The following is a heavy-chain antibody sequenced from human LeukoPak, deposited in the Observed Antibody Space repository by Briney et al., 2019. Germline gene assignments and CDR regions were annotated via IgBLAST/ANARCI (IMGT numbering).Heavy chain of an antibody. Sequence: GGSLRLSCAASGFTFDDYAMHWVRQAPGKGLEWVSLISWDGGSTYYADSVKGRFTISRDNSKNSLYLQMNSLRAEDTALYYCAKAILGYCSGGSCYHDSYYYYGMDVWGQGTTVTVSS. J-gene: IGHJ6*02. CDR3: AKAILGYCSGGSCYHDSYYYYGMDV. D-gene: IGHD2-15*01. CDR2: ISWDGGST. V-gene: IGHV3-43D*03. CDR1: GFTFDDYA.